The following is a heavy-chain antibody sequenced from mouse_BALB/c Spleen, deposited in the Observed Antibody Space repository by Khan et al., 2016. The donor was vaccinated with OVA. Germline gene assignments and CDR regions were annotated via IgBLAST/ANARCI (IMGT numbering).Heavy chain of an antibody. CDR2: IWAGGST. CDR3: ARDHGSSYEYFDY. D-gene: IGHD1-1*01. J-gene: IGHJ2*01. CDR1: GFSLTSYG. V-gene: IGHV2-9*02. Sequence: QVRLQQSGPGLVAPSQSLSITCTVSGFSLTSYGVHWVRQPPGKGLEWLGLIWAGGSTNYNSALMSRLSISKDNSKSQVFLKMNSLQTDDTAMYYCARDHGSSYEYFDYWGQGTTLTVSS.